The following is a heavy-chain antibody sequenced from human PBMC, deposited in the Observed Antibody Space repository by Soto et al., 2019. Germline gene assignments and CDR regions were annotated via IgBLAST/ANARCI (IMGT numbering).Heavy chain of an antibody. Sequence: ASVKVSCKAYGYTFTSYNINWVRQATGQGLEWMGWMNPNSGNAGYAQKFQGRVTMTRNTSISTAYMELSSLRSEDTAVYYCAKGTRDYSSSSAWFDPWGQGTLVTVSS. CDR1: GYTFTSYN. D-gene: IGHD1-26*01. J-gene: IGHJ5*02. CDR2: MNPNSGNA. V-gene: IGHV1-8*02. CDR3: AKGTRDYSSSSAWFDP.